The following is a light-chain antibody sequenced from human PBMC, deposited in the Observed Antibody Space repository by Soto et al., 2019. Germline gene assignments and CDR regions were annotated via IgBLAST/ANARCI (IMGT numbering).Light chain of an antibody. CDR1: QSVCSN. Sequence: EVVMTQSPATLSVSPGERATLSCRASQSVCSNLAWYQQRPGQAPRLLIYGAATRATSIPARFSGSGSGTEFTLTISTLQSEDFAVYYCQQYNNWPPWTFGQGTKVEI. CDR3: QQYNNWPPWT. J-gene: IGKJ1*01. CDR2: GAA. V-gene: IGKV3-15*01.